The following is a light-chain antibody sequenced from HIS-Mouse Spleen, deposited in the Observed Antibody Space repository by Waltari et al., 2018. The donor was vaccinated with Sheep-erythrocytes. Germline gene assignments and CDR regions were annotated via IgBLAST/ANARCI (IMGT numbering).Light chain of an antibody. CDR3: CSYAGSSTPWV. Sequence: QSAPTQPASVSGSPGQSITISCTGTSSDVGSYNLVSWYQQHPGKAPKLMIYEGSKRPSGVANRFSGSKSGNTASLTSSGVQAEEEADYYCCSYAGSSTPWVFGGGTKLTVL. CDR1: SSDVGSYNL. CDR2: EGS. J-gene: IGLJ3*02. V-gene: IGLV2-23*01.